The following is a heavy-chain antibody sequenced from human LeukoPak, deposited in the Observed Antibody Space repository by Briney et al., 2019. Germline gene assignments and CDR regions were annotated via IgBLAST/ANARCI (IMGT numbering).Heavy chain of an antibody. D-gene: IGHD3-22*01. CDR2: IIPIFGTA. J-gene: IGHJ4*02. Sequence: SVKVSCKASGGTFSSYAISWVRQAPGQGLEWMGGIIPIFGTANYAQKFQGRVTITTDESTSTAYMELSSLRSEDTAAYYCARWAYYYDSSGYGGGYFDYWGQGTLVTVSS. CDR3: ARWAYYYDSSGYGGGYFDY. V-gene: IGHV1-69*05. CDR1: GGTFSSYA.